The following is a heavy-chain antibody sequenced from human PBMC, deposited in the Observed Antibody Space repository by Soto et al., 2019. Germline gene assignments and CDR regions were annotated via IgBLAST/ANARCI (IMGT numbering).Heavy chain of an antibody. CDR3: TTDRGGGSFDP. CDR2: IKSKTDGGTT. J-gene: IGHJ5*02. V-gene: IGHV3-15*01. CDR1: GFTFSNAW. D-gene: IGHD2-15*01. Sequence: GGSLRLSCAASGFTFSNAWMSWVRQAPGKGLEWVGRIKSKTDGGTTDYAAPVKGRFTISRDDSKNTLYLQMNSLKTDDTAVYYCTTDRGGGSFDPWGQGTLVTVSS.